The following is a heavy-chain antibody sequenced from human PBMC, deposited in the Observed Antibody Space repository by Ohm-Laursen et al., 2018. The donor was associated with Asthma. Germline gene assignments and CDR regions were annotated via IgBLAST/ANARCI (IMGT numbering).Heavy chain of an antibody. Sequence: SLRLSCTASGFTFSSYSMNWVRQAPGKGLEWVSSISSSSSYIYYADSVKGRFTISRDNAKNSLYLQMNSLRAEDTAVYYCASGVDYYDSSGNDAFDIWGQGTMVTVSS. V-gene: IGHV3-21*01. D-gene: IGHD3-22*01. CDR2: ISSSSSYI. CDR1: GFTFSSYS. CDR3: ASGVDYYDSSGNDAFDI. J-gene: IGHJ3*02.